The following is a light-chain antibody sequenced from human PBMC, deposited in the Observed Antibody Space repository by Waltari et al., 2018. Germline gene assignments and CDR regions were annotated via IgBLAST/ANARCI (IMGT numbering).Light chain of an antibody. CDR1: RSIRSY. CDR3: QQYSTNSLT. CDR2: EAS. V-gene: IGKV1-5*03. J-gene: IGKJ4*01. Sequence: DIQLTQSPSTLSASVGDRVTITCRASRSIRSYMAWYQQKPGNAPKLLIHEASTLETGVPSTFSGSESGTEFTLTISSLQPDDVATYYCQQYSTNSLTFGGGTKVEIK.